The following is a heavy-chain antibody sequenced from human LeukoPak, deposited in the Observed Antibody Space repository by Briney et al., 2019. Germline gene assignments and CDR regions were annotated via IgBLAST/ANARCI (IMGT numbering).Heavy chain of an antibody. CDR1: GGSISSYY. J-gene: IGHJ4*02. V-gene: IGHV4-59*01. CDR2: IYYSGST. Sequence: NPSETLSLTCTVSGGSISSYYWSWIRQPPGKGLEWIGYIYYSGSTNYNPSLKSRVTISVDTSKNQFSLKLSSVTAADTAVYYCASTYYDFWSGYYYSYYFDYWGQGTLVTASS. CDR3: ASTYYDFWSGYYYSYYFDY. D-gene: IGHD3-3*01.